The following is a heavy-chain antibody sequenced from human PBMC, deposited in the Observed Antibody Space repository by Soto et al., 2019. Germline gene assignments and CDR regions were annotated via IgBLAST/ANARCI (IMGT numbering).Heavy chain of an antibody. J-gene: IGHJ4*02. CDR2: INPNRGAT. Sequence: SVKVSCKASGYTFTGNFIHWVRQAPGQGLEWMGWINPNRGATYYAQKFQGRVTMTSDTSITTAYMELSGLTSDDTAVYFCKRDGRYGLGQHFDYWGQGTLVTGSS. CDR3: KRDGRYGLGQHFDY. CDR1: GYTFTGNF. V-gene: IGHV1-2*02. D-gene: IGHD1-1*01.